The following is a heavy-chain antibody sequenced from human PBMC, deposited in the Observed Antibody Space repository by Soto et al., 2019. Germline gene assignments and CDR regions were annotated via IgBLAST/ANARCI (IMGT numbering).Heavy chain of an antibody. V-gene: IGHV3-30-3*01. CDR2: ISYDGSNK. D-gene: IGHD3-10*01. Sequence: QVQLVESGGGVVQPGRSLRLSCAASGFTFSSYAMHWVRQAPGKGLEWVAVISYDGSNKYYADSVKGRFTISRDNSKNTVYLQRNSLRAEDTAVYYCARGIGGFVQQNWFDPWGQGTLVTVSS. CDR1: GFTFSSYA. CDR3: ARGIGGFVQQNWFDP. J-gene: IGHJ5*02.